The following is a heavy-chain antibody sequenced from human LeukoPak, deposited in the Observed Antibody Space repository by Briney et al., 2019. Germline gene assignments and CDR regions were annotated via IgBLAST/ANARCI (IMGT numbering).Heavy chain of an antibody. CDR2: IYYSGST. V-gene: IGHV4-59*01. Sequence: SESLSLTCTVSGGSISSYYWSWIRQPPGKGLEWIGNIYYSGSTNYNPSLKRRVTISVDTSKNQFSLKLSSVTAADTAVYYCARDMNYYDSSGYYYWFDPWGQGTLVTVSS. CDR1: GGSISSYY. J-gene: IGHJ5*02. D-gene: IGHD3-22*01. CDR3: ARDMNYYDSSGYYYWFDP.